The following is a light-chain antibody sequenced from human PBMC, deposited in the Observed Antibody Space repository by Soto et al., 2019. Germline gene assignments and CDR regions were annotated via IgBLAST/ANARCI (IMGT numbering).Light chain of an antibody. CDR2: DVS. Sequence: QSALAHPASVSGSPGHPITISCTGTSSDVGGYNYVSWYQQHPDKAPRLMIYDVSNRPSGVSDRFSGSKSGDTASLTISGLQAEDEADYYCTSFTSRHTYVFGTGTKVTVL. V-gene: IGLV2-14*03. CDR1: SSDVGGYNY. J-gene: IGLJ1*01. CDR3: TSFTSRHTYV.